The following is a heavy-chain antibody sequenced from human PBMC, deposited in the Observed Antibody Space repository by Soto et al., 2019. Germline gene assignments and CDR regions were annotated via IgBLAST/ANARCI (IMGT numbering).Heavy chain of an antibody. J-gene: IGHJ4*02. CDR1: GLTFSTYG. Sequence: GGSLRLSCAGSGLTFSTYGMHWVRQAPGKGLEWVAVVFYDGTEKVYADSVKGRFTISRDNSKNTVYLQMDSLRAEDTALYYCARDRGVGAGYFDFWGQGTLVTVSS. V-gene: IGHV3-33*01. D-gene: IGHD1-26*01. CDR2: VFYDGTEK. CDR3: ARDRGVGAGYFDF.